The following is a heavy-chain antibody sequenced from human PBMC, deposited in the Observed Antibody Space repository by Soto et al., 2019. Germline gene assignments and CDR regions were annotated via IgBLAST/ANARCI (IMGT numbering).Heavy chain of an antibody. CDR1: GFTFSSHG. CDR3: VRWGNWKVPDH. J-gene: IGHJ4*02. D-gene: IGHD1-1*01. V-gene: IGHV3-33*01. CDR2: IWYDGSTK. Sequence: QVQLVESGGGVVQPGTSLRLSCAASGFTFSSHGMHWVRQAPGKGPEWVAVIWYDGSTKYYADSVRGRFSISRDNAKNTLYLQMSSLRVEDTAVYHCVRWGNWKVPDHWGKGTLVTVSS.